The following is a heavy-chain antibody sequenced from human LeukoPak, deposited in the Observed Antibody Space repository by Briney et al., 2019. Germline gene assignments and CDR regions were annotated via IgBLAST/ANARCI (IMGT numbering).Heavy chain of an antibody. Sequence: GGSLRLSCAASGFTFSSYWMSWVRQAPGKGLEWVANIKQDGSEKYYVDSVKGRFTISRDNAKNSLYLQMNSLRAEDTAVYYCARGGRKSRGVDIVRKKETGYYYYMDVWGKGTTVTASS. CDR3: ARGGRKSRGVDIVRKKETGYYYYMDV. CDR2: IKQDGSEK. D-gene: IGHD2-15*01. V-gene: IGHV3-7*01. J-gene: IGHJ6*03. CDR1: GFTFSSYW.